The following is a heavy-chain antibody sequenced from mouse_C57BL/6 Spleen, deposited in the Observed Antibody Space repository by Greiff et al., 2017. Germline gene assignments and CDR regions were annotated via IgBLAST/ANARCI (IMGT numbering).Heavy chain of an antibody. Sequence: VQLQQSVAELVRPGASVKLSCTASGFNIKNTYMPWVKQRPEQGLEWIGRIDPANGNTKYAPKFQGKATITADTSSNTAYLQLSSLTSEDTAIYYCARGGYDYYFAYWGQGTTLTVSS. V-gene: IGHV14-3*01. CDR2: IDPANGNT. CDR1: GFNIKNTY. D-gene: IGHD2-4*01. CDR3: ARGGYDYYFAY. J-gene: IGHJ2*01.